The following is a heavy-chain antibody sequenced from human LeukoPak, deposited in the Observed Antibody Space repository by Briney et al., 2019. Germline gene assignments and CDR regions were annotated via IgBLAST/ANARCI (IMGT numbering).Heavy chain of an antibody. CDR1: GGSFSGYY. Sequence: SETLSLTCAVYGGSFSGYYWSWIRQPPGKGLEWIGEINHSGSTNYNPSLKSRVTIPVDTSKNQFSLKLSSVTAADTAVYYCARAWATGVRGSLNWFDPWGQGTLVTVSS. CDR3: ARAWATGVRGSLNWFDP. V-gene: IGHV4-34*01. J-gene: IGHJ5*02. CDR2: INHSGST. D-gene: IGHD3-10*01.